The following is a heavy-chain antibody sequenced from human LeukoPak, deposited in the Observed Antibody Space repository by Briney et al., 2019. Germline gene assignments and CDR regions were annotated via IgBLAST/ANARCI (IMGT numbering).Heavy chain of an antibody. V-gene: IGHV4-34*01. CDR2: INHSGST. CDR3: ARGPYYYGSGSYYRYWFDP. J-gene: IGHJ5*02. Sequence: SETLSLTCAVYGGSFSGYYWSWIRQPPGKGLEWIGEINHSGSTNYNPSLKSRVTISVDTPKNQFSLKLSSVTAADTAVYYCARGPYYYGSGSYYRYWFDPWGQGTLVTVSS. D-gene: IGHD3-10*01. CDR1: GGSFSGYY.